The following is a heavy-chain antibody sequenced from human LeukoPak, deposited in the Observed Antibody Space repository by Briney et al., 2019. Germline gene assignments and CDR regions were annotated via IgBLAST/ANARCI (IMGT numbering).Heavy chain of an antibody. CDR3: AKEPLTMVRGVIPYFDY. CDR1: GFTFSSYA. J-gene: IGHJ4*02. Sequence: GGSLRLSCAASGFTFSSYAMSWVRQASGKGLEWVSAISGSGGSTYYADSVKGRFTTSRDNSKNTLYLQMNSLRAEDTAVYYCAKEPLTMVRGVIPYFDYWGQGTLVTVSS. D-gene: IGHD3-10*01. CDR2: ISGSGGST. V-gene: IGHV3-23*01.